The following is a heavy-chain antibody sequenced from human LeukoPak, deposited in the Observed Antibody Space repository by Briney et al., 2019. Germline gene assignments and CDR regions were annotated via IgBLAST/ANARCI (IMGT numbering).Heavy chain of an antibody. J-gene: IGHJ6*02. CDR1: GFTFSNYA. Sequence: GGSLRLFCAASGFTFSNYAMTWFRQAPGKGLEWVSSISGGATSTYYADSVKGRFTISRDNSKNTLYLQMNNLRAEDTAKYYCAKGRGTYPLGYGMDVWGQGTTVTVSS. CDR3: AKGRGTYPLGYGMDV. V-gene: IGHV3-23*01. CDR2: ISGGATST.